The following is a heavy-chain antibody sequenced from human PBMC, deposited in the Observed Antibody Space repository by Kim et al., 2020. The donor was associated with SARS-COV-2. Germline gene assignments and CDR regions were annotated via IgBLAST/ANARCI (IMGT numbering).Heavy chain of an antibody. V-gene: IGHV3-30*04. CDR1: GFTFSSYA. CDR2: ISYDGSNK. J-gene: IGHJ4*02. CDR3: ARVPGRRNSDIVVVTALDY. D-gene: IGHD2-21*02. Sequence: GGSLRLSCAASGFTFSSYAMHWVRQAPGKGLEWVAVISYDGSNKYYADSVKGRFTISRDNSKNTLYLQMNSLRAEDTAVYYCARVPGRRNSDIVVVTALDYWGQGTLVTVSS.